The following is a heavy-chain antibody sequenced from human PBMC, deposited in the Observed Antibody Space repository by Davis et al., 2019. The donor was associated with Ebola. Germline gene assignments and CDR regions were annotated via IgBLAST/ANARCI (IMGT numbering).Heavy chain of an antibody. Sequence: GSLRLSCAASGFTFSSYSMNWVRQAPGKGLEWVSYISSSSSTIYYADSVKGRFTISRDNSKNTLYLQMNSLRAEDTAVYYCANYHRGTRGYSYGYSVYWGQGTLVTVSS. V-gene: IGHV3-48*01. CDR3: ANYHRGTRGYSYGYSVY. J-gene: IGHJ4*02. D-gene: IGHD5-18*01. CDR1: GFTFSSYS. CDR2: ISSSSSTI.